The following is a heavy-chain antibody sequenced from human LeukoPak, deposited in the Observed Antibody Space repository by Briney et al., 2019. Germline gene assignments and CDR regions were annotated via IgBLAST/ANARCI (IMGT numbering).Heavy chain of an antibody. CDR2: IYYSSST. CDR1: GCCISSYY. D-gene: IGHD1-26*01. Sequence: SETLSLTCTASGCCISSYYWSWIRQPPGKGLEWIGYIYYSSSTNYNPSLKSRVTISVDTSKNQFSLKLSSVTAADTAVYYCARVGATKVFGYWGQGTLVTVSS. V-gene: IGHV4-59*01. CDR3: ARVGATKVFGY. J-gene: IGHJ4*02.